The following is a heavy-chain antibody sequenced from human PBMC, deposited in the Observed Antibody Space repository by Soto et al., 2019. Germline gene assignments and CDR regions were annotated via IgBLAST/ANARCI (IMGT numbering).Heavy chain of an antibody. CDR1: GFTFSSYG. D-gene: IGHD3-9*01. Sequence: VGSLRLSCTASGFTFSSYGMGWVRQAPGKGLQWVSTIRGDGGQTHYTDSVKGRFSISRDNSKNTVYLQMDSLRAEDTAMYFCARDVGLDSDDFFAYWGQGTQVTVSS. J-gene: IGHJ4*02. V-gene: IGHV3-23*01. CDR3: ARDVGLDSDDFFAY. CDR2: IRGDGGQT.